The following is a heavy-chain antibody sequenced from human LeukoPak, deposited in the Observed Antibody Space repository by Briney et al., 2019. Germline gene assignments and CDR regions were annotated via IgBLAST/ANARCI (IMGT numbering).Heavy chain of an antibody. Sequence: GPSVKVSCKVSGYTFTIYDINWVRQASRQGLEWMGWMNSDSDNTGHTQKFEGRDTMSRNTSIRTAYMEMSSLRSEDTAVYYCARRGVTKGRGVISDYYYGMDVWGQGTTVTVSS. CDR3: ARRGVTKGRGVISDYYYGMDV. CDR1: GYTFTIYD. V-gene: IGHV1-8*01. J-gene: IGHJ6*02. CDR2: MNSDSDNT. D-gene: IGHD3-10*01.